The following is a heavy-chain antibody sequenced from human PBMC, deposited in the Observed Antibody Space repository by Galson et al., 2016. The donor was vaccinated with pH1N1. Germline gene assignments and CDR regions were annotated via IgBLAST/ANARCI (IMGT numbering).Heavy chain of an antibody. CDR2: IMWDSNGV. CDR3: AKDLWYRAAYFGFVQNWSLRLSCAPSGFSVSNNHMSWVKDYF. D-gene: IGHD1-26*01. J-gene: IGHJ1*01. CDR1: GFIFQDYA. V-gene: IGHV3-43*01. Sequence: SLRLSCAGTGFIFQDYAMHWVSHVPGKRPEWVALIMWDSNGVHYLDSVKGRFTVSRDNRRNSLFLEMKSLRSEDSGLYYCAKDLWYRAAYFGFVQNWSLRLSCAPSGFSVSNNHMSWVKDYF.